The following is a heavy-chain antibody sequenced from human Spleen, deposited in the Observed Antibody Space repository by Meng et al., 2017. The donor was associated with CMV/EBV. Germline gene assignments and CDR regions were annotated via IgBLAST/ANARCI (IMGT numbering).Heavy chain of an antibody. J-gene: IGHJ6*02. Sequence: SVKVSCKASGGPFSSNAISWVRQAPRQGLEWMGGIIPIFNTADYAQKFQGRVTITTDEYTSTAYMELSSLRSEDTAVYHCARDIRGIGAAGPMGYYYYGMDVWGQGTTVTVSS. CDR2: IIPIFNTA. D-gene: IGHD6-13*01. CDR3: ARDIRGIGAAGPMGYYYYGMDV. V-gene: IGHV1-69*05. CDR1: GGPFSSNA.